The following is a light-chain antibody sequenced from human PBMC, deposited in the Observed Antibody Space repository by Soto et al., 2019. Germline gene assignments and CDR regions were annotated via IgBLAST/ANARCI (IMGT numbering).Light chain of an antibody. CDR2: GAS. Sequence: EIILTQSPATLSLSPGERATLSCRASQSVSTFLAWYQQKPGQAPRLLIYGASNRATGIPARFSGSGSGTDFTLTISSLEPEDFAVYYCQQRSNWPITVGQGTRLEIK. CDR3: QQRSNWPIT. J-gene: IGKJ5*01. V-gene: IGKV3-11*01. CDR1: QSVSTF.